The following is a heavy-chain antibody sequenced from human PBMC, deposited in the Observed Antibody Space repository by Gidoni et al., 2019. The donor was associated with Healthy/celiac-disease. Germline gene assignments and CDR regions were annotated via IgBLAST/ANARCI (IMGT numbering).Heavy chain of an antibody. V-gene: IGHV1-18*01. CDR2: ISAYNGNT. D-gene: IGHD5-12*01. CDR1: GYTFTSYD. Sequence: QVQLGQSGAEVKKPGASGKGSCKASGYTFTSYDSSLVRQAPGQGLEWMGWISAYNGNTNSAQKLQGRVTMPTDTSTSTAYMELRSLRSDDTAVYYCARVGRDGYPELVYWGQGTLVTVSS. J-gene: IGHJ4*02. CDR3: ARVGRDGYPELVY.